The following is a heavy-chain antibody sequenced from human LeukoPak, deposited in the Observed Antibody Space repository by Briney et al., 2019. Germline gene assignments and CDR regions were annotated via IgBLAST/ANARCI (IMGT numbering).Heavy chain of an antibody. Sequence: SETLSLTCTVSGGSISSSSYYWGWIRQPPGKGLEWIGSIYYSGSTNYNPSLKSRLTISLDTSKNQFSLKLSSVTAADTAVYYCARGLIAAREYYFDSWGQGTLVTVSS. CDR3: ARGLIAAREYYFDS. V-gene: IGHV4-39*07. D-gene: IGHD6-6*01. J-gene: IGHJ4*02. CDR1: GGSISSSSYY. CDR2: IYYSGST.